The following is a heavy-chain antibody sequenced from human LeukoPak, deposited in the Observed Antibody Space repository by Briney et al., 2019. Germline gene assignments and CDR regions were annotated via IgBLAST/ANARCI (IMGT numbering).Heavy chain of an antibody. D-gene: IGHD3-22*01. V-gene: IGHV1-8*01. CDR3: ARDPGGAGYFDY. J-gene: IGHJ4*02. Sequence: ASVKVSCKASGYTFTSYDINWVGQATGQGLEWMGWMNPNSDNTGYAQKFQGRVTITTDESTSTAYMELSSLRSEDTAVYYCARDPGGAGYFDYWGQGTLVTVSS. CDR2: MNPNSDNT. CDR1: GYTFTSYD.